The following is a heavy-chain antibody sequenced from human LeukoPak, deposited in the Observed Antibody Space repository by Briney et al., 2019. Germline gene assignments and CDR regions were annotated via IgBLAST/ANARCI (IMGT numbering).Heavy chain of an antibody. D-gene: IGHD3-10*01. CDR2: ISAYNGNT. Sequence: GASVKVSCKASGYTFTRYGISWVRQAPGHGLEGMGWISAYNGNTNYAQKRQGRVTMTTDTSTSTAYMELRSLRSDDTAVYYCARDSGNYYGSGSPPFDYWGQGTLVTVSS. CDR1: GYTFTRYG. J-gene: IGHJ4*02. CDR3: ARDSGNYYGSGSPPFDY. V-gene: IGHV1-18*04.